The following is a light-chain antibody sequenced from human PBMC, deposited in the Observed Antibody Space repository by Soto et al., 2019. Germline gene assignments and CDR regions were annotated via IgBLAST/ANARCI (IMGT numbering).Light chain of an antibody. CDR2: NVS. Sequence: QSALTQPASVSGSPGQSITISCTGTSSDVGGYNYVSWYQHHPGKAPKLLIYNVSDRPSGVSNCFSGSKSGNTASLIISGLQAEDEADYYCNSYTASRTLVFGGGTKLTVL. CDR3: NSYTASRTLV. V-gene: IGLV2-14*03. J-gene: IGLJ2*01. CDR1: SSDVGGYNY.